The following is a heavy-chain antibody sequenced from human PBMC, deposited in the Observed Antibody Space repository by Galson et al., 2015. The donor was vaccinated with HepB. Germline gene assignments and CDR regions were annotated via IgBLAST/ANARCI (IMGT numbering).Heavy chain of an antibody. CDR2: ITGSGTSI. V-gene: IGHV3-48*01. Sequence: SLRLSCAASGFTFSSYNMNWVRQAPGKGLERLSLITGSGTSIYYADSVKGRFTISRDNARNALYLQMNSLRVEDTAVYYCLSSGAVPDHYWGQGTLVTVSS. J-gene: IGHJ4*02. CDR1: GFTFSSYN. D-gene: IGHD6-19*01. CDR3: LSSGAVPDHY.